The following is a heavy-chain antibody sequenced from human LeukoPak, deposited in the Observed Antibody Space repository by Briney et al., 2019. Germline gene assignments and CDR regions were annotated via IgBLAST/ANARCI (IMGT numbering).Heavy chain of an antibody. CDR2: ISAYNGNT. CDR1: GYTFTSYG. V-gene: IGHV1-18*01. CDR3: AGDLGDLMIVVLGF. D-gene: IGHD3-22*01. Sequence: GASVKVSCKASGYTFTSYGISWVRQAPGQGLEWMGWISAYNGNTNYAQKLQGRVTMTTDTSTSTAYMELRSLRSDDTAVYYCAGDLGDLMIVVLGFWGQGTLVTVSS. J-gene: IGHJ4*02.